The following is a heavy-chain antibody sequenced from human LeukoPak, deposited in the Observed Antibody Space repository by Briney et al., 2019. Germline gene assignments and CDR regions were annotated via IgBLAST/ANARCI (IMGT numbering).Heavy chain of an antibody. Sequence: GGSLRLSCAASGFTFSSYWMHWVRQAPGKGLVWVSRINSDGSSTSYADSVKGRFTISRDNAKSTLYLQMNSLRAEDTAVYYCARESSVGAHKAFDYWGQGTLVTVSS. J-gene: IGHJ4*02. CDR3: ARESSVGAHKAFDY. CDR2: INSDGSST. V-gene: IGHV3-74*01. CDR1: GFTFSSYW. D-gene: IGHD1-26*01.